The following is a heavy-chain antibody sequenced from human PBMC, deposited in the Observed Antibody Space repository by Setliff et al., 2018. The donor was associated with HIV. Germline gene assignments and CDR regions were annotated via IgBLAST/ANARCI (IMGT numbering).Heavy chain of an antibody. D-gene: IGHD6-19*01. CDR1: GYTFTDYG. Sequence: ASVKVSCKASGYTFTDYGVFWVRQAPGQGLEWMGWISAYNGNTNYAQKFQGRVSMTTDTSTSTAYMELRTLRSDDTAVYYCATGQWLRGAFDIWGQGTMVTVSS. CDR3: ATGQWLRGAFDI. V-gene: IGHV1-18*01. J-gene: IGHJ3*02. CDR2: ISAYNGNT.